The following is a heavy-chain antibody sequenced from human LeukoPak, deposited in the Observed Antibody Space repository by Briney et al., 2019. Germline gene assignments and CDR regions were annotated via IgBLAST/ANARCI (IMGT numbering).Heavy chain of an antibody. CDR2: IYHSGST. CDR3: GVGATIGSEVDY. V-gene: IGHV4-38-2*01. CDR1: GYSISSGYY. Sequence: SETLSLTCAVSGYSISSGYYWGWIRQPPGKGLEWIGSIYHSGSTYYNPSLKSRVNISVDTSKNQFSLKLSSVTAADTAVYYCGVGATIGSEVDYWGQGTLVTVSS. D-gene: IGHD1-26*01. J-gene: IGHJ4*02.